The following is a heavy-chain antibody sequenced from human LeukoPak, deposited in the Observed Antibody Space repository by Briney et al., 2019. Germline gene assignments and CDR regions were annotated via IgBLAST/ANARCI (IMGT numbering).Heavy chain of an antibody. J-gene: IGHJ4*02. V-gene: IGHV3-23*01. Sequence: GGSLRLSCAASRFTFSNYGMSWVRQAPGKGLEWVSSISGSGDSTYYADSVKGRFTISRDNSKNTLYLQMNSLRAEDTAVYYCAKDRGIISDYWGQGTLVTVSS. CDR1: RFTFSNYG. D-gene: IGHD3-10*01. CDR2: ISGSGDST. CDR3: AKDRGIISDY.